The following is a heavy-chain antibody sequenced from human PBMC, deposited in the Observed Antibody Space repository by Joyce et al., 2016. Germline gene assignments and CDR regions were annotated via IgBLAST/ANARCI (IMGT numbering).Heavy chain of an antibody. CDR3: VRGISARPGGPNWFDP. V-gene: IGHV3-74*01. J-gene: IGHJ5*02. Sequence: EVQLVESGGGLVQPGGSLRLSCAASGFSFSGYWIHWVRQAPGKGLCWVSRINTDGSSTRFADSGKGRFTISRDNAKNTLYLQMNSLRAEDTAVYYCVRGISARPGGPNWFDPWGQGTLVTVSS. CDR2: INTDGSST. CDR1: GFSFSGYW. D-gene: IGHD6-6*01.